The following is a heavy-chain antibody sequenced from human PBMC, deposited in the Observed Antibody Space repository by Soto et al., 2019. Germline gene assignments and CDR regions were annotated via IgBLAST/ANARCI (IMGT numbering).Heavy chain of an antibody. CDR3: ATVTVTTGTHRALNWFDP. CDR2: IYYSGST. Sequence: QVQLQESGPGLVKPSQTLSLTCTVSGGSISSGDYYWSWIRQPPGKGLEWIGYIYYSGSTYYNPSLKSRVTISVDTSKNQFSLKLSSVTAADTAVYYCATVTVTTGTHRALNWFDPWGQGTLVTVSS. CDR1: GGSISSGDYY. D-gene: IGHD4-17*01. V-gene: IGHV4-30-4*01. J-gene: IGHJ5*02.